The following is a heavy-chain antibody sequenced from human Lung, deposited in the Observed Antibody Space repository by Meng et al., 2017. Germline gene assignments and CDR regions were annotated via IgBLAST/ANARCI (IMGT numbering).Heavy chain of an antibody. V-gene: IGHV3-30*01. CDR1: GFTFNTYA. CDR2: KSLDGAKI. Sequence: QVERGGSGVVVVQLGVSLGLSGVASGFTFNTYAWHWFGQAPGKGLEWVSLKSLDGAKIYYSDLVRGGFTISRDKSKNTLYLQMNSLRAEDTAVYYCARDKPPNDVWGRGTLVTVSS. CDR3: ARDKPPNDV. J-gene: IGHJ2*01.